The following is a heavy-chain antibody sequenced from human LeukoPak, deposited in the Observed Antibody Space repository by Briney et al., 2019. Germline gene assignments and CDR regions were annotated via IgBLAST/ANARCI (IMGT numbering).Heavy chain of an antibody. CDR1: GFTVSSNY. V-gene: IGHV3-53*01. Sequence: GGSLRLSCAASGFTVSSNYMSWVRQAPGKGLEWVSVIYSGGSTYYADSVKGRFTISRDNSKNTLYLQMNSLRAEDTAVYYCVRGDYGDYTLFDYWGQGTLVTVSA. CDR3: VRGDYGDYTLFDY. D-gene: IGHD4-17*01. J-gene: IGHJ4*02. CDR2: IYSGGST.